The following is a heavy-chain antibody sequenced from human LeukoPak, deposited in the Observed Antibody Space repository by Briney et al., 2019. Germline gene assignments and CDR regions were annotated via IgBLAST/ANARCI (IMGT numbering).Heavy chain of an antibody. V-gene: IGHV4-59*08. CDR1: GGSISSYY. J-gene: IGHJ4*02. CDR2: IYYSGST. Sequence: SETLSLTCTVSGGSISSYYWSWIRQPPGKGLEWIGYIYYSGSTNYNPSLKSRVTISVDTSKNQFSLKLSSVTAADTAVYYCARQTPPSYYYDSRGFDYWGQGTLVTVSS. CDR3: ARQTPPSYYYDSRGFDY. D-gene: IGHD3-22*01.